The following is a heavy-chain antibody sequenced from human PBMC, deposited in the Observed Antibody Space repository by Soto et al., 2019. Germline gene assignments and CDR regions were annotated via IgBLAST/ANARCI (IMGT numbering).Heavy chain of an antibody. Sequence: QVRLVQSGAEVKKPGASVKVSCKASGYTFTSYAMHWVRQAPGQRLEWMGWINAGNGNTKYSQKFQGRVTITRDTSASTAYMELSSLRSEDTAVYYCARDKERITMIVVPPFTEAGFDPWGQGTLVTVSS. J-gene: IGHJ5*02. V-gene: IGHV1-3*01. D-gene: IGHD3-22*01. CDR2: INAGNGNT. CDR3: ARDKERITMIVVPPFTEAGFDP. CDR1: GYTFTSYA.